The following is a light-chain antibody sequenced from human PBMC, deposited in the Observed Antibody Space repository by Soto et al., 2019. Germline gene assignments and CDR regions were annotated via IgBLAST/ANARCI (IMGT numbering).Light chain of an antibody. CDR2: VGTGGIVG. CDR1: SGYSNYK. J-gene: IGLJ1*01. V-gene: IGLV9-49*01. CDR3: GADHGSGSTFVYV. Sequence: QSVLTQPPSASASLGASVTLTCTLSSGYSNYKVDWYQQRPGKGPRFVMRVGTGGIVGSKGDGIPDRFSVLGSGLNRYLTIKNIQEEYESDYHCGADHGSGSTFVYVFGTGTKVTVL.